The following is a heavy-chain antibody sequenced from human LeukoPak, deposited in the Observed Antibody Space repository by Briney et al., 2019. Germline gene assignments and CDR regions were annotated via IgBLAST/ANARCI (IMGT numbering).Heavy chain of an antibody. CDR2: IYYSGST. V-gene: IGHV4-39*02. D-gene: IGHD2/OR15-2a*01. CDR3: ARDPRNPDAFDI. CDR1: GGSISSSSYY. Sequence: PSETLSLTCTVSGGSISSSSYYWGWIRQPPGKGLEWIGSIYYSGSTYYNPSLKSRVTISVDTSKNQFSLKLSSVTAADTAVYYCARDPRNPDAFDIWGQGTMVTVSS. J-gene: IGHJ3*02.